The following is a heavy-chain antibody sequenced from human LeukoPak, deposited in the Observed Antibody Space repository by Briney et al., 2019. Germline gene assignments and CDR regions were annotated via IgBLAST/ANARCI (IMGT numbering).Heavy chain of an antibody. Sequence: GGSLRLSCAASGFTFSSYWMSWVRQAPGKGLEWEANIKQDGSAKYYVDSVKGRFTISRDNAKNSLYLQMNSLRAEDTAVYYCARDGYNPLFDYWGQGTLVTVSS. CDR2: IKQDGSAK. CDR1: GFTFSSYW. V-gene: IGHV3-7*01. D-gene: IGHD5-24*01. CDR3: ARDGYNPLFDY. J-gene: IGHJ4*02.